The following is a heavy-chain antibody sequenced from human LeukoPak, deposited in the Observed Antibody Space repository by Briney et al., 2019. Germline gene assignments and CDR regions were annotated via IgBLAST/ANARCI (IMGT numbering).Heavy chain of an antibody. CDR2: ISLDGGST. CDR3: AKDQYYYDSSGYYS. V-gene: IGHV3-43D*04. CDR1: GFTFDDYA. D-gene: IGHD3-22*01. Sequence: SGGSLRLSCAASGFTFDDYAMHWVRQAPGKGLEWVSLISLDGGSTYYADSVKGRFTISRDNSKNSLYLQMNSLRAEDTALYYCAKDQYYYDSSGYYSWGQGTLVSVSS. J-gene: IGHJ4*02.